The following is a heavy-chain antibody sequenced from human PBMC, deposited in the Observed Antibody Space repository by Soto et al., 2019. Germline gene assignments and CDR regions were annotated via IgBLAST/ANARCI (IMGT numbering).Heavy chain of an antibody. Sequence: QVQLVQSGAEVKKPGASVKVSCKASGYTFTSYAMHWVRQAPGQRLEWMGWINAGNGNTKYSQKFQGRVTITRDTSASTAYMELSSLRSEDTAVYYCARARVGATTYVDYWSQGTLVTVSS. V-gene: IGHV1-3*01. J-gene: IGHJ4*02. D-gene: IGHD1-26*01. CDR1: GYTFTSYA. CDR3: ARARVGATTYVDY. CDR2: INAGNGNT.